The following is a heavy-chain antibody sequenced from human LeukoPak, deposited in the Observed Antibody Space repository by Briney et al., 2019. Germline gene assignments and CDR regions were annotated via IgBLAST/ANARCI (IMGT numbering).Heavy chain of an antibody. V-gene: IGHV3-30*02. J-gene: IGHJ4*02. Sequence: GGSLRLSCAASGFTFSTYGMYWVRQAPGKGLEWVAYIRYDGSTKYYADSVKGRFTISRDNAKNSLYLQMNSLRAEDTAVYYCARGWGAYCGGDCYRYFDYWGQGTLVTVSS. D-gene: IGHD2-21*01. CDR2: IRYDGSTK. CDR1: GFTFSTYG. CDR3: ARGWGAYCGGDCYRYFDY.